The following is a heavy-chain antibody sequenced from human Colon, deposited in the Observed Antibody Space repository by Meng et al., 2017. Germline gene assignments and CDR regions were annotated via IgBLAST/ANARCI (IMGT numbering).Heavy chain of an antibody. J-gene: IGHJ5*02. V-gene: IGHV4-4*02. Sequence: QVQLQRWAARLLKPSATMSLTSAFSGASISSTYWWSWVRQPPGKGLEWLGEVHHSGGTNYNPSLKSRVTISVDESNNQYSLSLTSVTAADTAIYYCGRNGAYSIDPWGRGTLVTVSS. CDR3: GRNGAYSIDP. D-gene: IGHD2-15*01. CDR1: GASISSTYW. CDR2: VHHSGGT.